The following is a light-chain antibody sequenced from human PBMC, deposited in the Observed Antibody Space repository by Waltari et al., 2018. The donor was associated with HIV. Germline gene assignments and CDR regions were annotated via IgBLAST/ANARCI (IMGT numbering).Light chain of an antibody. CDR3: SSWDSTLSAWV. Sequence: QSGLSQPPSVSKTLRQTALLTCDGDYNNVGSQGATGFQQPRGRPPKLLSYMTNGRPSGVSGRFSASRSGDTAYLSISSLESEDEAYYFCSSWDSTLSAWVFGGVTQLTVL. CDR1: YNNVGSQG. CDR2: MTN. J-gene: IGLJ3*02. V-gene: IGLV10-54*01.